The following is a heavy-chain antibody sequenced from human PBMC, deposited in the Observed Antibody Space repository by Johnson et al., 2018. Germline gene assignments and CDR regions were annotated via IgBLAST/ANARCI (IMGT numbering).Heavy chain of an antibody. D-gene: IGHD3-22*01. CDR2: ISYEGSNK. J-gene: IGHJ1*01. V-gene: IGHV3-30*18. CDR3: AKSRPYYYDSADFQH. CDR1: GFIFSSYG. Sequence: QVQLVESGGGVVQPGRSLRLSCAASGFIFSSYGMHWVRQAPGKGLEWVAVISYEGSNKYYADSVKGRFTISRDNSKNTLYLQMNNLRAEDTAVYYCAKSRPYYYDSADFQHWGQGTLVTISS.